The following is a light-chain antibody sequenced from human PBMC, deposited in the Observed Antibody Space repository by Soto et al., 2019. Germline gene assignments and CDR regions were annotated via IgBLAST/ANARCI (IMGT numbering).Light chain of an antibody. Sequence: EIVLTQSRATLSLSPGERATLSCRASQSVSNYLAWFQQKPGQAPRLPIYDASNRATGIPARFSGSGSGTDFTLTISSLEPEDYAVYYCQQRSSWPRLTFGGGNKVEI. CDR1: QSVSNY. J-gene: IGKJ4*01. V-gene: IGKV3-11*01. CDR3: QQRSSWPRLT. CDR2: DAS.